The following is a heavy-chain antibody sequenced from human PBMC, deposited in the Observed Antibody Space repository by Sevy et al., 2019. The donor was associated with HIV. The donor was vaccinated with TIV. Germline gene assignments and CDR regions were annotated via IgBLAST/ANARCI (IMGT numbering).Heavy chain of an antibody. CDR3: ARTTFDSWSGFHYYYFDS. Sequence: SETLSLTCTVSGGSISSYYWSWIRQPPGEGLEWIGFVYYTGATNYNPSLKSRVTISVDTSKNQFSLRLTSVTAADTAVYYCARTTFDSWSGFHYYYFDSWGQRALVTVSS. V-gene: IGHV4-59*01. J-gene: IGHJ4*02. CDR2: VYYTGAT. CDR1: GGSISSYY. D-gene: IGHD3-3*01.